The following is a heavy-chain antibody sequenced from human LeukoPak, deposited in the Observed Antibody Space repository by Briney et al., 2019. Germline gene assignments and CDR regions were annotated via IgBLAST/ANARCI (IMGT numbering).Heavy chain of an antibody. V-gene: IGHV3-74*01. CDR3: ARYGRYRAFDI. Sequence: PGGSLRLSCAASGFTSSAYWMHWVRQVPGKGLVWVSRINSDVSTTNYADSVKGRLTISRDNAKNTIYLQMNSLRAEDTAVYYCARYGRYRAFDIWGPGTVVTVSS. CDR2: INSDVSTT. D-gene: IGHD1-26*01. CDR1: GFTSSAYW. J-gene: IGHJ3*02.